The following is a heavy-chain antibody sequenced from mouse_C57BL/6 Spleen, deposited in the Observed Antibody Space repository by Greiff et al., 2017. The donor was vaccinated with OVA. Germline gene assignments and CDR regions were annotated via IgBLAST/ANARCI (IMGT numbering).Heavy chain of an antibody. CDR2: IDPSDSYT. V-gene: IGHV1-50*01. CDR1: GYTFTSYW. D-gene: IGHD1-1*01. CDR3: ARGLLREDYFDY. Sequence: VQLQQPGAELVKPGASVKLSCKASGYTFTSYWMQWVKQRPGQGLEWIGEIDPSDSYTNYNQKFKGKATLTVDTSSSTAYMQLSSLTSEDSAVYYCARGLLREDYFDYWGQGTTLTVSS. J-gene: IGHJ2*01.